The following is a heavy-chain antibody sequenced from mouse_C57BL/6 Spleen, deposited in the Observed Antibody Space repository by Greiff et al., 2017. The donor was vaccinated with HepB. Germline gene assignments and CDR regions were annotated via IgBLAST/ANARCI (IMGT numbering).Heavy chain of an antibody. CDR2: ISYDGSN. Sequence: EVKLMESGPGLVKPSQSLSLTCSVTGYSITSGYYWNWIRQFPGNKLEWMGYISYDGSNNYNPSLKNRISITRDTSKNQFFLKLNSVTTEDTATYYCARRGDYDDYAMDYWGQGTSVTVSS. V-gene: IGHV3-6*01. CDR3: ARRGDYDDYAMDY. D-gene: IGHD2-4*01. CDR1: GYSITSGYY. J-gene: IGHJ4*01.